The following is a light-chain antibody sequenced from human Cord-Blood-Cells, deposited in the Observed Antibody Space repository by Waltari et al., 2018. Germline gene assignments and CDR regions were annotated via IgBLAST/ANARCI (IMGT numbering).Light chain of an antibody. CDR2: AAS. J-gene: IGKJ1*01. CDR3: QQYYSYPRT. V-gene: IGKV1-8*01. CDR1: QGISSY. Sequence: AIRMTQSPSSLSASTGDRVTITCRASQGISSYLAWYQQKPGKAHKLLIYAASTLQSGVPSRFRGSGSGTDFTLTISCLQSEDFATYYCQQYYSYPRTFGQGTKVEIK.